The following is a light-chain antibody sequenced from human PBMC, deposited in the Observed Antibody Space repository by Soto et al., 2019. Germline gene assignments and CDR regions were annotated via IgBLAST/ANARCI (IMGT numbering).Light chain of an antibody. CDR3: QQYTAWPLT. Sequence: EIVMTQSPATLSVSPGGRATLSCRASQSISDTLAWYQQKPGQAPRLLIYGASKRATGFPARFSGSGSGTDFTLTISSLQSEDFAVYYCQQYTAWPLTFGQGTKVDIK. CDR2: GAS. CDR1: QSISDT. J-gene: IGKJ1*01. V-gene: IGKV3-15*01.